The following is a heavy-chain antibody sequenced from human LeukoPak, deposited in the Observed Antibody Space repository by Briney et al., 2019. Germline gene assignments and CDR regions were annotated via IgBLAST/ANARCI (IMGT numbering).Heavy chain of an antibody. V-gene: IGHV3-30*04. CDR3: AKEIFSGLPYIDY. CDR1: GFTFSTYT. Sequence: PGGSLRLSCAASGFTFSTYTMLWVRQAPGKGLEWVAVISYDGSTKYYADSVKGRFTISRDNSKNTIYLQMNSLRPEDMAVYYCAKEIFSGLPYIDYWGQGTLVTVSS. D-gene: IGHD5-12*01. J-gene: IGHJ4*02. CDR2: ISYDGSTK.